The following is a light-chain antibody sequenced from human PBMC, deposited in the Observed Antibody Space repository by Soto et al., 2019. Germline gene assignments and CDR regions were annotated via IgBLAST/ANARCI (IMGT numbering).Light chain of an antibody. V-gene: IGLV2-23*02. CDR1: SSDVGSYNL. CDR3: CSYAGSSTSPYV. Sequence: GTSSDVGSYNLVSWYQQHPGKAPKLMIYEVSKRPSGVSNRFSGSKSGNTASLTISGLQAEDEADYYCCSYAGSSTSPYVFGTGTKVTV. J-gene: IGLJ1*01. CDR2: EVS.